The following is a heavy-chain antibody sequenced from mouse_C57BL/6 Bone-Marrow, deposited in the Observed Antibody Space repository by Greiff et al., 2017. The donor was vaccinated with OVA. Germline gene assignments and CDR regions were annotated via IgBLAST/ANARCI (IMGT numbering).Heavy chain of an antibody. J-gene: IGHJ4*01. CDR3: ARGVLGRRYAMDY. V-gene: IGHV3-6*01. CDR2: ISYDGSN. CDR1: GYSITSGYY. Sequence: EVKLVESGPGLVKPSQSLSLTCSVTGYSITSGYYWNWIRQFPGNKLEWMGYISYDGSNNYNPSLKNRISITRDTSKNQFFLKLNSVTTEDTATYYCARGVLGRRYAMDYWGQGTSVTVSS. D-gene: IGHD4-1*01.